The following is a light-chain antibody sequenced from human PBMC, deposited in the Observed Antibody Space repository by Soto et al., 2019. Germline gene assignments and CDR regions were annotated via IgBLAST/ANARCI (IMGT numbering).Light chain of an antibody. Sequence: QSALTQAASVSGSPGQSITISCTGTSSDVGSYNLVSWYQQHPGKAPKLMIYEVSKRPSGLSNRFSGSKSGNTASLTISGLQAEDAADYYCCSYAGSRNPLIFGTGTKLTVL. V-gene: IGLV2-23*02. CDR3: CSYAGSRNPLI. CDR1: SSDVGSYNL. J-gene: IGLJ1*01. CDR2: EVS.